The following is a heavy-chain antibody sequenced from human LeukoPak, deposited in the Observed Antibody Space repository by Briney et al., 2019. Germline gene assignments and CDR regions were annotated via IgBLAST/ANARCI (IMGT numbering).Heavy chain of an antibody. Sequence: GGSLRLSCAASGFTVSTNYVNWVRQAPGKGLEWVSVIYSGGSTYYADSVKGRFTISRDNAKNSLYLQMNSLRAEDTAVYYCARDQTGSSGYWGQGTLVTVSS. CDR2: IYSGGST. J-gene: IGHJ4*02. CDR3: ARDQTGSSGY. D-gene: IGHD6-19*01. V-gene: IGHV3-53*01. CDR1: GFTVSTNY.